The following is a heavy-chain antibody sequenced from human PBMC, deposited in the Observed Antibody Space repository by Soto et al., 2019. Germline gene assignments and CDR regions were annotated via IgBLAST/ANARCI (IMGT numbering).Heavy chain of an antibody. CDR1: GGSISSSSYY. CDR2: IYYSGST. Sequence: SETLSLTCTVSGGSISSSSYYWGWIRQPPGKGLEWIGSIYYSGSTYYNQPLTSRFTTSVDTSKDQFSLKHSSVTAADAPVNYCARLDIVLMVYANDYWGQGTLVSVSS. D-gene: IGHD2-8*01. V-gene: IGHV4-39*01. J-gene: IGHJ4*02. CDR3: ARLDIVLMVYANDY.